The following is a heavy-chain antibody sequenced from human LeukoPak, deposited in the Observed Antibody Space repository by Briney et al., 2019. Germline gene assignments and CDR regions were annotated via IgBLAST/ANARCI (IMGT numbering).Heavy chain of an antibody. CDR2: IFYSGRT. CDR1: GGSISSYY. Sequence: PSETLSLTCTVSGGSISSYYWNWIRHPPGKGLEWVGYIFYSGRTNYNPSLKGRGPLSLDTSKNQFSLKLSSVTAADTAVYYCARAQARGVFNWFHPWGQGTLVTVSS. CDR3: ARAQARGVFNWFHP. V-gene: IGHV4-59*08. D-gene: IGHD3-10*01. J-gene: IGHJ5*02.